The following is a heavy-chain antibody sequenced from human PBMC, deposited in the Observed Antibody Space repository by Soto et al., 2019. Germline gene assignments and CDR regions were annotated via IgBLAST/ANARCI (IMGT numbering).Heavy chain of an antibody. CDR3: ARAPWNYDFWSGYYFQVGPFDY. V-gene: IGHV4-30-4*01. J-gene: IGHJ4*02. CDR1: GGSISSGDYY. D-gene: IGHD3-3*01. CDR2: MYYSGST. Sequence: PSETLSLTCTVSGGSISSGDYYWSWIRQPPGRGLEWIGYMYYSGSTYYNPSLKSRVTISVDTSKNQFSLKLSSVTAADTAVYYCARAPWNYDFWSGYYFQVGPFDYWGQGTPVTVSS.